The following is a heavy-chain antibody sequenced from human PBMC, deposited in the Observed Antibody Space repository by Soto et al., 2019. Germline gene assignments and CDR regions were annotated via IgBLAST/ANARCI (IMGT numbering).Heavy chain of an antibody. J-gene: IGHJ6*02. Sequence: PGGSLRLSCAASGFTFSSYSMNWVRQAPGKGLEWVSSISSSSSYIYYADSVKGRFTISRDNAKNSLYLQMNSLRAEDTAVYYCARDPYYYDSSGYPETYYYYYGMDVWGQGTTVTVSS. CDR1: GFTFSSYS. CDR3: ARDPYYYDSSGYPETYYYYYGMDV. CDR2: ISSSSSYI. V-gene: IGHV3-21*01. D-gene: IGHD3-22*01.